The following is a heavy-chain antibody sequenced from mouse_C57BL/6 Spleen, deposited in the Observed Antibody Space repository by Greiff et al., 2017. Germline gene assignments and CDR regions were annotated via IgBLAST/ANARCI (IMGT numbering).Heavy chain of an antibody. CDR3: ATDDGYYFDY. Sequence: QVQLQQPGAELVRPGSSVKLSCKASGYTFTSYWMDWVKQRPGQGLEWIGNIYPSDSETHYNQKFKDKATLTVDKSSSTAYMQLSSLTSEDSAVYYCATDDGYYFDYWGQGTTLTVSS. D-gene: IGHD2-3*01. J-gene: IGHJ2*01. V-gene: IGHV1-61*01. CDR2: IYPSDSET. CDR1: GYTFTSYW.